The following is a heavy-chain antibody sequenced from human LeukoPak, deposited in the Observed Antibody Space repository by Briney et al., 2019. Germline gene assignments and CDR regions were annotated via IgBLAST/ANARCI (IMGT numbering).Heavy chain of an antibody. CDR2: ICPGDSDT. CDR3: ARLIYCGGDCYNPHWYFDL. J-gene: IGHJ2*01. V-gene: IGHV5-51*01. Sequence: GESLKISCKGSGYSFTSYWIGWVRQMPGKGLEWMGIICPGDSDTRYRPSFQGQVTISADKSISTAYLQWSSLKASDTAMYYCARLIYCGGDCYNPHWYFDLWGRGTLVTVSS. D-gene: IGHD2-21*02. CDR1: GYSFTSYW.